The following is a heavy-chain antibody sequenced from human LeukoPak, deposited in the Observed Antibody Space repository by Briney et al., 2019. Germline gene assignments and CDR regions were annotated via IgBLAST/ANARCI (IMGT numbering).Heavy chain of an antibody. J-gene: IGHJ4*02. V-gene: IGHV1-18*01. CDR3: ARDKRTYYDILTGYYYFDY. D-gene: IGHD3-9*01. CDR1: GYTFTSYG. Sequence: ASVKVSCKASGYTFTSYGISWVRQAPGQGLEWMGWISAYNGNTNYAQKLQGRVTMTTDTSTGTAYMELRSLRSDDTAVYYCARDKRTYYDILTGYYYFDYWGQGTLVTVSS. CDR2: ISAYNGNT.